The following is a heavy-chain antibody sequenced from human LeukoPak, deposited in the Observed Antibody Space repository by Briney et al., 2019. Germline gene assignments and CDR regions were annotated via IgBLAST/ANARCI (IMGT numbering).Heavy chain of an antibody. CDR3: ARDPLLLWFGDVL. D-gene: IGHD3-10*01. CDR2: IYYSGST. J-gene: IGHJ4*02. Sequence: SETLSLTCTVSGGSISSGDYYWSWIRQPPGKGLEWIGYIYYSGSTYYNPSLKSRVTISVDTSKNQFSLKLSSVTAADTAVYYCARDPLLLWFGDVLWGQGTLVTVSS. CDR1: GGSISSGDYY. V-gene: IGHV4-30-4*01.